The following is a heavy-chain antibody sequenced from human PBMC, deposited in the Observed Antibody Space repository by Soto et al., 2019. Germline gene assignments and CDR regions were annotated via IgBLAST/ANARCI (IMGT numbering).Heavy chain of an antibody. CDR1: GGSRGSYY. V-gene: IGHV4-59*12. J-gene: IGHJ3*02. CDR3: ARGVVVVVAATSAFDI. D-gene: IGHD2-15*01. Sequence: PSETLSLTCAFSGGSRGSYYWSWIRQPPGKGLEWIGNIDNGGSTNYNPSLKSRVTISVDTSKNQFSLKLSSVTAADTAVYYCARGVVVVVAATSAFDIWGQGTMVTVSS. CDR2: IDNGGST.